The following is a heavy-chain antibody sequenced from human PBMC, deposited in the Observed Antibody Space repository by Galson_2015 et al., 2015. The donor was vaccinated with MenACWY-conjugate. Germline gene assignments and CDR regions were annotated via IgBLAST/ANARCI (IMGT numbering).Heavy chain of an antibody. J-gene: IGHJ4*02. CDR2: IKQDGSEK. V-gene: IGHV3-7*03. CDR1: GFTFSSFW. Sequence: SLRLSCAASGFTFSSFWMSWVRQAPGKGLECVANIKQDGSEKYYVDSVKGRFTISRDNAQNSLYLQINSLRAEDTAVYYCARGGATGGALRYWGQGTLVTVSS. D-gene: IGHD2-21*01. CDR3: ARGGATGGALRY.